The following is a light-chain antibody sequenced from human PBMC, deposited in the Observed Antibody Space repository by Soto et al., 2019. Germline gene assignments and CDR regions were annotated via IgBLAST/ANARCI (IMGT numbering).Light chain of an antibody. Sequence: SVLPQPPAVSAAPVPKVTISCSGGSSNIGNNSVSWYQQLPGTAPKLLIYDTNKRPSGIPDRFSGSKSGTSATLGITGLQTGDEANYYCATWESSLSAGVFGGGTKVTVL. J-gene: IGLJ2*01. CDR2: DTN. V-gene: IGLV1-51*01. CDR3: ATWESSLSAGV. CDR1: SSNIGNNS.